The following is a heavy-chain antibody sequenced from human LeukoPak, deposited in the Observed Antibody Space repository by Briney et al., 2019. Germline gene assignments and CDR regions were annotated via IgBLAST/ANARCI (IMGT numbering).Heavy chain of an antibody. D-gene: IGHD6-19*01. CDR1: GGSISSYY. V-gene: IGHV4-59*01. Sequence: SETLSLTCTVSGGSISSYYWSWIRQPPGEGLECIGYMYNRGSTNYNPSLKSRVTISLDTSKKQVSLKLSSLTAADTAVFYCARGRAVTGIFDYWGQGTLVTVSS. J-gene: IGHJ4*02. CDR2: MYNRGST. CDR3: ARGRAVTGIFDY.